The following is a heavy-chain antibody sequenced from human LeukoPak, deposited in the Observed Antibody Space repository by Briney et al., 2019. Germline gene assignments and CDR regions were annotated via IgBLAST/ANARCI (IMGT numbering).Heavy chain of an antibody. Sequence: SETLSLTCAVYGGSFSGYYWSWIRQPPGKGLEWIGEINHSGSTNYNPSLKSRVTTSVDTSKNQFSLKLSSVTAADTAVYYCARGLGYYFDYWGQGTLVTVSS. V-gene: IGHV4-34*01. CDR1: GGSFSGYY. D-gene: IGHD3-16*01. CDR2: INHSGST. CDR3: ARGLGYYFDY. J-gene: IGHJ4*02.